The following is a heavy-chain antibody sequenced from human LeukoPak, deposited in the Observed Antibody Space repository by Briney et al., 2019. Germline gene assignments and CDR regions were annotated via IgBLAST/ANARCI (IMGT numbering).Heavy chain of an antibody. J-gene: IGHJ4*02. CDR3: ARAAAYYDFWSGYGFDY. CDR2: IYYSGST. V-gene: IGHV4-59*08. CDR1: GGSISSYY. Sequence: SETLSLTCTVSGGSISSYYWSWIRQPPGKGLEWIGCIYYSGSTYYNPSLKSRVTISVDTSKNQFSLKLSSVTAADTAVYYCARAAAYYDFWSGYGFDYWGQGTLVTVSS. D-gene: IGHD3-3*01.